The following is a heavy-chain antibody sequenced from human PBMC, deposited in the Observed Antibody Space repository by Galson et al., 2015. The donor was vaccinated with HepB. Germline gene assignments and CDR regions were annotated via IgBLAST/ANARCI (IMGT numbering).Heavy chain of an antibody. J-gene: IGHJ4*02. CDR1: GFSLSTSGMC. D-gene: IGHD2-15*01. CDR2: IDWDDDK. V-gene: IGHV2-70*11. Sequence: PALVKPTQTLTLTCTFSGFSLSTSGMCVSWIRQPPGKALEWLARIDWDDDKYYSTSLKTRLTISKDTSKNQVVLTMTNMDPVDTATYYCARFQPYCSGGSCAGDFDYWGQGTLVTVSS. CDR3: ARFQPYCSGGSCAGDFDY.